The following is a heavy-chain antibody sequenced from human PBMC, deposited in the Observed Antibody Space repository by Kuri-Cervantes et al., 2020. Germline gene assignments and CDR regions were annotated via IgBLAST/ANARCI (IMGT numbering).Heavy chain of an antibody. CDR1: GFTFSSYS. J-gene: IGHJ4*02. Sequence: GESLKISCAASGFTFSSYSMNWVRQGPGKGLEWVAVISYDGSDKFYTDSVKGRFTISRDNSRNTVYLQMNCLTTEDTALYYCARVAARDLGXXREDFDYWGRGTLVTVSS. D-gene: IGHD3-16*01. CDR2: ISYDGSDK. CDR3: ARVAARDLGXXREDFDY. V-gene: IGHV3-30*03.